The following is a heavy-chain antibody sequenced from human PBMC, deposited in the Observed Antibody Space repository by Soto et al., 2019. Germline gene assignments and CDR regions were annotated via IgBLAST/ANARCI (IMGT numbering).Heavy chain of an antibody. CDR1: GDSISSDKW. Sequence: QVQLQESGPGLVKPSGTLSLTCAVSGDSISSDKWWTWVRQPPGKGLEWIGEIHHRKGANYTLSRRSGVIMSVDKSKNQLSLRLTSVTAADTAIYYCARGGDWRLDYWGQGVLVAVSS. D-gene: IGHD2-21*02. CDR3: ARGGDWRLDY. CDR2: IHHRKGA. J-gene: IGHJ4*02. V-gene: IGHV4-4*02.